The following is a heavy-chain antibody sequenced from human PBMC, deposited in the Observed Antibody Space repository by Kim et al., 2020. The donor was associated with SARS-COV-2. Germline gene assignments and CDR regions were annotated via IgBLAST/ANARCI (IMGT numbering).Heavy chain of an antibody. D-gene: IGHD3-10*01. CDR1: GYTFTSYA. Sequence: ASVKVSCKASGYTFTSYAMNWVRQAPGQGLEWMGWINTNTGNPTYAQGFTGRFVFSLDTSVSTAYLQISSLKAEDTAVYYCARDLPHYYGSGGPMHYWGQGTLVTVSS. J-gene: IGHJ4*02. V-gene: IGHV7-4-1*02. CDR2: INTNTGNP. CDR3: ARDLPHYYGSGGPMHY.